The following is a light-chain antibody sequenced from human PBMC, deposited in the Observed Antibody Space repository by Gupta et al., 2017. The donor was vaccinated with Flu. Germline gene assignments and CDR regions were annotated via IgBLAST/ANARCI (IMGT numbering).Light chain of an antibody. V-gene: IGLV2-14*01. CDR2: GVT. CDR1: TTNDIVTYNF. Sequence: QSALTQPASVSGSPGQSITISCTTTTTNDIVTYNFVSWYQFRPGAAPKLMIFGVTNRPSGVSHRFSGSKSGNTASLTISGLQSQDEAYYFCGSYTGKSDWMFGGGTKLTVL. J-gene: IGLJ3*02. CDR3: GSYTGKSDWM.